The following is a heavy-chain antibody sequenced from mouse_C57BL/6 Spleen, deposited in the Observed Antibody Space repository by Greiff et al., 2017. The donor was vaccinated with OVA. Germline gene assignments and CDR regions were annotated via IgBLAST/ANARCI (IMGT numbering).Heavy chain of an antibody. Sequence: VQLQQSGAELVRPGASVKLSCTASGFTIKDDYMHWVKQRPEQGLEWIGWIDPENGDTAYASQFQGKATITADPSTNTAYLELSSLTSEDTDVYYSTGGAYNSNYRAMDDWGQGTSVTVSS. J-gene: IGHJ4*01. CDR3: TGGAYNSNYRAMDD. V-gene: IGHV14-4*01. D-gene: IGHD2-5*01. CDR2: IDPENGDT. CDR1: GFTIKDDY.